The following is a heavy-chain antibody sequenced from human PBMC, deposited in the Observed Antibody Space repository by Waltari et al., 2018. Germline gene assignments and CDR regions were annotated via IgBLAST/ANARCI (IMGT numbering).Heavy chain of an antibody. D-gene: IGHD6-13*01. CDR1: GYSISSGYY. Sequence: QVQLQESGPGLVKPSETLSLTCTVSGYSISSGYYWGWIRQPPGKGLEWIGSIYHSGSTYDNPSLKSRVTISVDTSKNQFSLKLSSVTAADTAVYYCARRGAPRAAAGHFDYWGQGTLVTVSS. CDR2: IYHSGST. CDR3: ARRGAPRAAAGHFDY. J-gene: IGHJ4*02. V-gene: IGHV4-38-2*02.